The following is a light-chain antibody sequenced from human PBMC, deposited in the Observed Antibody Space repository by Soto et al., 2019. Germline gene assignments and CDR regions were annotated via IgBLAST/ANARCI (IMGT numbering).Light chain of an antibody. J-gene: IGKJ2*01. CDR2: SAS. CDR1: QSISTS. Sequence: DIQMTQSLSSLSASVGDRVTITCRASQSISTSLNWYQQKPGKAPNLLIYSASSLQSGVPSRFSGGGSGTHCTLTISSLQLQDFATYYCQQSYSTPRTFGQGTKLEIK. CDR3: QQSYSTPRT. V-gene: IGKV1-39*01.